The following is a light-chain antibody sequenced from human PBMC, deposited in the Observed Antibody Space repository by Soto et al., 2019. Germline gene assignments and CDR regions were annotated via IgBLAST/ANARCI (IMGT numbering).Light chain of an antibody. CDR3: QQYNNWPPIT. CDR1: QSVSSN. J-gene: IGKJ5*01. V-gene: IGKV3-15*01. Sequence: EIVMTQSPATLSVSPGERATLSCRASQSVSSNLAWYQQKPGQAPRLLIYGASTRATGIPARFSGSRSGTEFTLTINSLQSEDLAVYYCQQYNNWPPITFGQGTRLEIK. CDR2: GAS.